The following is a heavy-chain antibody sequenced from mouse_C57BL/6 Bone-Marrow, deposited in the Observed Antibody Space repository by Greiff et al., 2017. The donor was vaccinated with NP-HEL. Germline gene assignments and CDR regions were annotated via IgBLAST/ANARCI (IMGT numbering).Heavy chain of an antibody. CDR1: GYSITSGYY. CDR2: ISYDGSN. Sequence: EVKLQESGPGLVKPSQSLSLTCSVTGYSITSGYYWNWIRQFPGNKLEWMGYISYDGSNNYNPSLKNRISITRDTSKNQFFLKLNSVTTEDTATYYCARTYDYDVYYFDYWGQGTTLTVSS. V-gene: IGHV3-6*01. CDR3: ARTYDYDVYYFDY. D-gene: IGHD2-4*01. J-gene: IGHJ2*01.